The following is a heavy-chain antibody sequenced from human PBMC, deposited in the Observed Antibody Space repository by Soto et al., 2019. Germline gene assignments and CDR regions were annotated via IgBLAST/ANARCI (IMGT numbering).Heavy chain of an antibody. CDR2: IYYTGST. Sequence: QVQLQESGPGLVNPSQTLSLTCSVSGVSISRGGYYWRCIPPRPGKRLEWIGYIYYTGSTYYNPSLRSRVTLSVDTSKNQFSLKLSSVTAADTAVYYCARDLGFGELLSWGQGTLVTVSS. D-gene: IGHD3-10*01. CDR3: ARDLGFGELLS. V-gene: IGHV4-31*03. CDR1: GVSISRGGYY. J-gene: IGHJ5*02.